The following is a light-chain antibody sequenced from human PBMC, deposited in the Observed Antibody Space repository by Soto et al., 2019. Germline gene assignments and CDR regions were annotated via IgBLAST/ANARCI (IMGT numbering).Light chain of an antibody. CDR1: SGHSSYI. Sequence: QSVLTQSSSASASLGSSVKLTCTLSSGHSSYIIAWHQQQPGKAPRYLMKLEGSGSYNKGSGVPDRFSGSSSGADRSLTISNLQFEDEADYYCETWDSNTRNWVFGGGTKLTVL. V-gene: IGLV4-60*02. CDR2: LEGSGSY. J-gene: IGLJ3*02. CDR3: ETWDSNTRNWV.